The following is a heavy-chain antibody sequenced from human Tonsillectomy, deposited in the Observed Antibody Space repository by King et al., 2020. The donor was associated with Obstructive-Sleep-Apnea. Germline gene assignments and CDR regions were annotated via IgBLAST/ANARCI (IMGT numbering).Heavy chain of an antibody. D-gene: IGHD6-13*01. V-gene: IGHV5-10-1*01. CDR1: GYSFTSYW. J-gene: IGHJ1*01. Sequence: QLVQSGAEVRKPGQSLRISCKGSGYSFTSYWINWVRQMPGKGLEWMGRIDPRDSSTNYSPSFQGHVTISADKSISTAYLQWSRLKASDTARYYCARECPIATHAREHWGQGTLVTVSS. CDR3: ARECPIATHAREH. CDR2: IDPRDSST.